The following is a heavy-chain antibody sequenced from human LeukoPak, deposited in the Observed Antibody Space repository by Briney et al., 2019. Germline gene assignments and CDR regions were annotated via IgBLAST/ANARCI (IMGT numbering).Heavy chain of an antibody. CDR2: IKSKTDGGTT. D-gene: IGHD1-26*01. V-gene: IGHV3-15*01. Sequence: GGSLRLSCAASGFTFTNAWMSWVRQAPGKGLKWVGRIKSKTDGGTTDHAAPVKGRFTISRDDSKNTLYVQMNSLKTEDTAVYYCTAGVGASDNDYWGQGTLVTVSS. CDR3: TAGVGASDNDY. CDR1: GFTFTNAW. J-gene: IGHJ4*02.